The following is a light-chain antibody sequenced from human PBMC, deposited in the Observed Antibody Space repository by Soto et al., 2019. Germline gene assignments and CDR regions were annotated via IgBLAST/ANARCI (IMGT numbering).Light chain of an antibody. CDR1: QDIRDD. CDR3: LHYYNYPQT. CDR2: AAS. V-gene: IGKV1-6*01. J-gene: IGKJ1*01. Sequence: AIQMTQSPSSLSASVGDRVTITCRPSQDIRDDLSWYQQRPGRAPKLLLFAASRLEGGVPSRFSGSYSGRDFTLTISGLQPDDFATYYCLHYYNYPQTFGQGTKVDIK.